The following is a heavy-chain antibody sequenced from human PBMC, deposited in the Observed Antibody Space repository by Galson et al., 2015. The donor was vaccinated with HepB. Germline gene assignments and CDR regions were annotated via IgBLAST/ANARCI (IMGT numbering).Heavy chain of an antibody. D-gene: IGHD3-10*01. J-gene: IGHJ5*02. Sequence: SETLSLTCTVSGGSISTTISYWGWIRQPPGKGVEWIGSIYYTGNTYYNPSLKSRVTISVDTSKNQFSLKLSFVTAADTAAYYCARHAMIRGVLKWFDPWGQGTLVTVSS. CDR1: GGSISTTISY. CDR2: IYYTGNT. V-gene: IGHV4-39*01. CDR3: ARHAMIRGVLKWFDP.